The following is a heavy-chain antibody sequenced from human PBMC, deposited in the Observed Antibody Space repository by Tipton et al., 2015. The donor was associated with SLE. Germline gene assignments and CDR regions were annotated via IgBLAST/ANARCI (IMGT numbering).Heavy chain of an antibody. CDR1: GFTLSTYA. CDR2: IYSGGSST. J-gene: IGHJ4*02. V-gene: IGHV3-23*03. Sequence: SLRLSCAASGFTLSTYAMSWVRQAPGKGLEWVSVIYSGGSSTCFADSVKGRFTISRDDSKNTLFLQMNCLRAEDTAVYYCAKGYYGSGSYIDYWGQGTLVTVSA. D-gene: IGHD3-10*01. CDR3: AKGYYGSGSYIDY.